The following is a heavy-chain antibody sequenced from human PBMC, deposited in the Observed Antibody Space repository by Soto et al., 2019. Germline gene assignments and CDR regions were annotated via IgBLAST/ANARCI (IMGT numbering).Heavy chain of an antibody. V-gene: IGHV3-23*01. CDR1: GFTFSTFA. J-gene: IGHJ4*02. CDR2: ISGSGGTT. D-gene: IGHD5-18*01. Sequence: AGGSLRLSCAASGFTFSTFAMSWVRQAPGKGMEWVSAISGSGGTTYNADSVKGRFTISRDNSKNTLYLQMNSLRAEDTALYYCARDQGASYGLYYFDYWGQGTLVTVSS. CDR3: ARDQGASYGLYYFDY.